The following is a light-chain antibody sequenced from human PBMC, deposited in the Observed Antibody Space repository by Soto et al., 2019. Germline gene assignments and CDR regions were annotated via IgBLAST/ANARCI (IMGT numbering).Light chain of an antibody. J-gene: IGKJ3*01. CDR1: QSVSSN. CDR2: GAS. Sequence: EIVMTQSPATLSVSPGERATLSFRASQSVSSNLAWYQQKPGQAPRLLIYGASTRATGIPARFSGSGSGTEFTLTISSLQSEDFAVYYCQQYNNWPPLFTFGPGTKVDI. CDR3: QQYNNWPPLFT. V-gene: IGKV3-15*01.